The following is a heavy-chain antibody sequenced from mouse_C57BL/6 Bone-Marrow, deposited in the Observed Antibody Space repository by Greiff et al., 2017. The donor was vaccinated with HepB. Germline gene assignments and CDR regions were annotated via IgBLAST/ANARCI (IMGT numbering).Heavy chain of an antibody. V-gene: IGHV1-54*01. J-gene: IGHJ3*01. Sequence: QVQLQQSGAELVRPGTSVKVSCKASGYAFTNYLIEWVKQRPGQGLEWIGVINPGSGGTTYNEKFKGKATLTADKSSSTAYMQLSSLTSEDSAVYFCANYDYDGFAYWGQGTLVTVSA. CDR2: INPGSGGT. CDR1: GYAFTNYL. D-gene: IGHD2-4*01. CDR3: ANYDYDGFAY.